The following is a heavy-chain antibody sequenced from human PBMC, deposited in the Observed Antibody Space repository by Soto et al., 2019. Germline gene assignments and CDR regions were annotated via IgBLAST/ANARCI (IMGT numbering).Heavy chain of an antibody. CDR2: IKSKPDGETT. V-gene: IGHV3-15*07. CDR3: NTYYDFGGGHTPL. Sequence: QLVESGGGLVKPGGSLALSCAGSGFAFTNVWLHWVRQAPGKGLEWVGRIKSKPDGETTDYAAPVKGRFTISRDDSXXXXXXXXXXXXXXXXXXXXXNTYYDFGGGHTPLWGQGTLVTVSS. CDR1: GFAFTNVW. J-gene: IGHJ4*02. D-gene: IGHD3-3*01.